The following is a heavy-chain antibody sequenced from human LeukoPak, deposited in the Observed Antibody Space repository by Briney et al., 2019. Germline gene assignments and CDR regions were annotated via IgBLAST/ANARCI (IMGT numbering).Heavy chain of an antibody. CDR3: ARARHSMIVVDLGY. J-gene: IGHJ4*02. V-gene: IGHV3-21*01. D-gene: IGHD3-22*01. CDR2: ISSSSSYI. Sequence: GGSLRLSCAASGFTFSSYSMNWVRQAPGKGLEWVSSISSSSSYIYYADSVKGRFTISRDNAKNSLYLQMNSLRAEDTAVYYCARARHSMIVVDLGYWGQGTLVTVSS. CDR1: GFTFSSYS.